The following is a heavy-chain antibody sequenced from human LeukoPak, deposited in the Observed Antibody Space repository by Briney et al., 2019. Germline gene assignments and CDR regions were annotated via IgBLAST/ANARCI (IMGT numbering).Heavy chain of an antibody. D-gene: IGHD2-2*01. CDR3: ASARYCSSTSCRDY. CDR1: GFTVSSKY. Sequence: PGGALRLSCAASGFTVSSKYISLVRPGPGKGVGWVSVIYSGGSTYYADSVKGRFTISRDNSKNTLYLQMNSLRAEDTAVYYCASARYCSSTSCRDYWGQGTLVTVSS. J-gene: IGHJ4*02. CDR2: IYSGGST. V-gene: IGHV3-53*01.